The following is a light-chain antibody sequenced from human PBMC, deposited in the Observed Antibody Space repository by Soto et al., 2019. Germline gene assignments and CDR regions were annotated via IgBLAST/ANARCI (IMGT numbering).Light chain of an antibody. CDR3: QQYNSYLYT. J-gene: IGKJ2*01. Sequence: DIQMTQSPSTLSASVGDRVTITCRASQSISSWLSGYQQKPGKAPKLLIYKASSLESGVTSRFRGSGPGTEFTLTISSLQRDDFATYYCQQYNSYLYTFGQRTKVDIK. CDR2: KAS. V-gene: IGKV1-5*03. CDR1: QSISSW.